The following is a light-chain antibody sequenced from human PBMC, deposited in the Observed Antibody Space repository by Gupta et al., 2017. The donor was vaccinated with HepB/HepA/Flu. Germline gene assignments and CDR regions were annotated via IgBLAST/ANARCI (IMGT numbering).Light chain of an antibody. CDR1: SGDVGAYNY. Sequence: QSALTQPTSVSGPPGQSITTSCPGTSGDVGAYNYVSWYQQHPGKAPKLIICDVSTRPSGSSDRFSGSKSGTTASLTISGLQAEDEADYYCSSYTTTNTVVFGGGTQLTVL. CDR2: DVS. V-gene: IGLV2-14*03. CDR3: SSYTTTNTVV. J-gene: IGLJ2*01.